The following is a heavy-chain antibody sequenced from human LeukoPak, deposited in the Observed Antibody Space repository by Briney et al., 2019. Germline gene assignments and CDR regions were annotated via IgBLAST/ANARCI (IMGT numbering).Heavy chain of an antibody. CDR1: GYTLTELS. J-gene: IGHJ4*02. D-gene: IGHD2-2*01. V-gene: IGHV1-2*06. Sequence: ASVKVSCKVSGYTLTELSMHWVRQAPGQGLEWMGRINPNSGGTNYAQKFQGRVTMTRDTFISTAYMELSRLRSDDTAVYYCARLDAPLDYWGQGTLVTVSS. CDR3: ARLDAPLDY. CDR2: INPNSGGT.